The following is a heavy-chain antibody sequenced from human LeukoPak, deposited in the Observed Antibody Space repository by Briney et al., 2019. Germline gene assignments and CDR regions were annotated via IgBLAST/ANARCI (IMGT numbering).Heavy chain of an antibody. Sequence: GASVKVSCKASGYTFTSSGISWVRRAPGQGLQWMGWISTNNGNTNYAQKFQGRVTMTRDTSTSTAYMELRSLRPDDTAVYYCARPDVSQGITIWGHGTLVTVSS. CDR3: ARPDVSQGITI. CDR1: GYTFTSSG. D-gene: IGHD3-10*01. J-gene: IGHJ4*01. CDR2: ISTNNGNT. V-gene: IGHV1-18*01.